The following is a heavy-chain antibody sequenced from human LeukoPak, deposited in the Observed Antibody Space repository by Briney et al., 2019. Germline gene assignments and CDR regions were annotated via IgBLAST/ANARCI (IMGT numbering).Heavy chain of an antibody. J-gene: IGHJ5*02. Sequence: PSETLSLTCTVSGDSVSSSSYYWGWIRQPPGKGLEWIGSVYESGNTYYTPSLKSRVTISKDTSRNQFSLGLNSVTAADTAIYYCARPPDPWGQGTLVTVSS. CDR2: VYESGNT. CDR1: GDSVSSSSYY. CDR3: ARPPDP. V-gene: IGHV4-39*07.